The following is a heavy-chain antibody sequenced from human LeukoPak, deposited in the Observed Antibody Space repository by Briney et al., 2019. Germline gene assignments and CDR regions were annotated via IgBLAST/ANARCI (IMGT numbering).Heavy chain of an antibody. CDR1: GYAFTGYY. V-gene: IGHV1-2*02. CDR2: INPKSGDT. J-gene: IGHJ3*02. D-gene: IGHD4-17*01. CDR3: ARERGTLTTWSDAFDI. Sequence: EASVKVSCKASGYAFTGYYMHWVRQAPRQGLEWMGWINPKSGDTNYAQKFQGRVTMTRDTSISTVYMELSSLTSDDTAVYYCARERGTLTTWSDAFDIWGQGTMVTVSP.